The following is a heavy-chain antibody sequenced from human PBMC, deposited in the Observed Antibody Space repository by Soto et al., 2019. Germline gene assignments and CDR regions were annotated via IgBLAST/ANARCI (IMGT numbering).Heavy chain of an antibody. CDR1: GGSFSGYY. CDR2: INHSGST. J-gene: IGHJ4*02. CDR3: ARGLVVVPAGIMWFGESMGTYYFDY. V-gene: IGHV4-34*01. D-gene: IGHD2-2*01. Sequence: PSETLSLTCAVYGGSFSGYYWSWIRQPPGKGLEWIGEINHSGSTNYNPSLKSRVTISVDTSKNQFSLKLSSVTAADTAGYYCARGLVVVPAGIMWFGESMGTYYFDYWGQGALVAVYS.